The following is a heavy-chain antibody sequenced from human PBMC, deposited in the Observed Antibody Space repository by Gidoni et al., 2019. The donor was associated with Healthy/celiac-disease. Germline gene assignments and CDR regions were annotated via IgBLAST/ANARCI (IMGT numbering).Heavy chain of an antibody. CDR1: GGSISRGGYY. CDR3: ARLYDLGLDY. CDR2: IYYSGST. Sequence: QVQLQESGPGLEKPSQTLSLTCPVSGGSISRGGYYWSWIRQHPGKGLEWIGYIYYSGSTYYNPSLKSRVTISVDPSKNQFSLKLSSVTAADTAVYYCARLYDLGLDYWGQGTLVTVSS. D-gene: IGHD3-3*01. J-gene: IGHJ4*02. V-gene: IGHV4-31*03.